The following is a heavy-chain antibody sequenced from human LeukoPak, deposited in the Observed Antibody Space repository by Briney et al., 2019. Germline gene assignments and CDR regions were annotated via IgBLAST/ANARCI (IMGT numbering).Heavy chain of an antibody. D-gene: IGHD5-12*01. Sequence: GASVKVSCKASGYTFTSYYMHWVRQAPGQGLEWMGIINPSGGSTSYAQKFQGRVTMTRDTSTSTVYMELSSLGSEDTAVYYCARVSLYSGYDFPHDYWRQGTLVTVSS. CDR3: ARVSLYSGYDFPHDY. V-gene: IGHV1-46*03. CDR1: GYTFTSYY. CDR2: INPSGGST. J-gene: IGHJ4*02.